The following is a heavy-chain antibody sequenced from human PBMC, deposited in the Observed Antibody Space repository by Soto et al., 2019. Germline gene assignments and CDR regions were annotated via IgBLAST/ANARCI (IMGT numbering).Heavy chain of an antibody. Sequence: QVQLVESGGGVVQPGRSLRLSCAASGFTFSSYAMHWVRQAPGKGLEWVAVISYDGSNKYYADSVKGRFTISRDNSKNTLYLQMNSLRAEDTAVYYCAAGYSDYWGQGTLVTVSS. J-gene: IGHJ4*02. V-gene: IGHV3-30-3*01. CDR3: AAGYSDY. D-gene: IGHD5-18*01. CDR2: ISYDGSNK. CDR1: GFTFSSYA.